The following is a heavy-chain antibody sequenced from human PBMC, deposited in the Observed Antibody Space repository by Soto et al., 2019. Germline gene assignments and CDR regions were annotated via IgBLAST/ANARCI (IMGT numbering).Heavy chain of an antibody. CDR2: INPGGGST. D-gene: IGHD2-8*01. J-gene: IGHJ6*02. CDR3: AKNGQPPYYYYGMDV. Sequence: GASVNVSCKASGYTFTSYYMHWVRQAPGQGLEWMGIINPGGGSTSYAQKFQGRVTMTIDTSTYTAYMELRSLTSDDTAIYYCAKNGQPPYYYYGMDVWGQGTTVTVSS. V-gene: IGHV1-46*01. CDR1: GYTFTSYY.